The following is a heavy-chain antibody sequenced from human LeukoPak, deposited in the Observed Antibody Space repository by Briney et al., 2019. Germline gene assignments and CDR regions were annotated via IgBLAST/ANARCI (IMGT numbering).Heavy chain of an antibody. D-gene: IGHD6-6*01. Sequence: GGSLRLSCAASGFTFSSYEMNWVRQAPGKGLEWVSYISSSGSTIYYADSVKGRFTISRDNAKNSLYLQMNSLRAEDTAVYYCARDRAARGFDYWGQGTLVTVSS. J-gene: IGHJ4*02. CDR1: GFTFSSYE. CDR3: ARDRAARGFDY. V-gene: IGHV3-48*03. CDR2: ISSSGSTI.